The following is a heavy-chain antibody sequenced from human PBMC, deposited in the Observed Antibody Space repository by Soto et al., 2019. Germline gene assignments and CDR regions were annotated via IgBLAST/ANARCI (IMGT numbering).Heavy chain of an antibody. V-gene: IGHV3-66*01. J-gene: IGHJ6*03. CDR2: IYRGGDT. CDR3: AKEEGGCSSTSCNLYYYYYMDV. CDR1: GFTVSYNY. Sequence: EVQLVESGGGLVQPGGSLRLSCAASGFTVSYNYMSWVRQAPGKGLEWVSVIYRGGDTFYADSVKGRFTISRDNSKTTLYLQMNSLRAEDTAVYYCAKEEGGCSSTSCNLYYYYYMDVWGKGTTVTVSS. D-gene: IGHD2-2*01.